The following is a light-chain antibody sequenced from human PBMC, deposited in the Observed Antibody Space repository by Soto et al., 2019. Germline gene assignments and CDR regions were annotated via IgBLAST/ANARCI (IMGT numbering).Light chain of an antibody. Sequence: IRMTQSPSSLSASTVDRVTITCRASQGISSYLAWYQQKPGKAPKLLIYAASTLQSGGPSRFSGSGSVTDFTLTISSLQSEDFATYYCQQLNSYPITFGQGTRLEIK. CDR2: AAS. CDR3: QQLNSYPIT. CDR1: QGISSY. J-gene: IGKJ5*01. V-gene: IGKV1-8*01.